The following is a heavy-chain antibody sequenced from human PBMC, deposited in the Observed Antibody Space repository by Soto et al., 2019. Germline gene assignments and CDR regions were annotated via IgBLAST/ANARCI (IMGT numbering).Heavy chain of an antibody. CDR2: INHSGST. D-gene: IGHD3-22*01. V-gene: IGHV4-34*01. Sequence: SETLSLTCAVYGGSFSGYYCSCIRQPPGKGLEWIGEINHSGSTNYNPSLKSRVTISVDTSKNQFSLKLSSVTAADTAVYYCARVARSSGYYFPPRYWGQGTLVTVS. CDR3: ARVARSSGYYFPPRY. CDR1: GGSFSGYY. J-gene: IGHJ4*02.